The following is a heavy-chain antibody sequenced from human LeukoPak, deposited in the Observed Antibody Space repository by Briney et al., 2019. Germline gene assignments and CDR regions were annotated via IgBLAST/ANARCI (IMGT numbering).Heavy chain of an antibody. Sequence: ASVTVSCKASGYTFTCYYMHWVRQAPGQGLEWMGWINPNSGGTNYAQKFQGRVTMTRDTSISTAYMELSGLRSDDTAVYYCAANIAAPGTGWFDPWGQGTLVTVSS. CDR2: INPNSGGT. J-gene: IGHJ5*02. CDR3: AANIAAPGTGWFDP. V-gene: IGHV1-2*02. D-gene: IGHD6-13*01. CDR1: GYTFTCYY.